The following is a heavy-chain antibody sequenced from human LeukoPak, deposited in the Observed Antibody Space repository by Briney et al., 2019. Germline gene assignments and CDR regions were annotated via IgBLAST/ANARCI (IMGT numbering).Heavy chain of an antibody. Sequence: PGGSLRLSCATSGFTFTSYWMHWVRQAPGKGLVWVSRINPDGSGPIYADSVKGRFTISRDNAKNTLYLQMNSLRDEDTAVYYYARPTTTLEYWGQGTLVTVSS. J-gene: IGHJ4*02. D-gene: IGHD1-7*01. V-gene: IGHV3-74*01. CDR2: INPDGSGP. CDR1: GFTFTSYW. CDR3: ARPTTTLEY.